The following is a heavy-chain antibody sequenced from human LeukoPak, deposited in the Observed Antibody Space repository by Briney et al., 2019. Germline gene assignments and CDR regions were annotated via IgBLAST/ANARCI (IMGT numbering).Heavy chain of an antibody. J-gene: IGHJ4*02. CDR1: GFTFSSYA. D-gene: IGHD3-3*01. V-gene: IGHV3-23*01. CDR3: ARGRITIFGVVTGFDY. Sequence: GGSLRLSCAASGFTFSSYAMSWVRQAPGKGLEWVSAISGSGGSTYYADSVKGRFTISRDNSKNTLYLQMNSLRAEDTAVYYCARGRITIFGVVTGFDYWGQGTLVTVSS. CDR2: ISGSGGST.